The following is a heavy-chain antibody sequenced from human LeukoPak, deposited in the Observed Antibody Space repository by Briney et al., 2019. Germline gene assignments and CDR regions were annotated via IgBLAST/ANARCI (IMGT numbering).Heavy chain of an antibody. J-gene: IGHJ5*02. V-gene: IGHV1-69*05. CDR2: IIPIFGTA. D-gene: IGHD5-24*01. Sequence: ASVKVSCKASGGTFSSYAISWVRQAPGQGLEWMGGIIPIFGTANYAQKFQGRVTITTDESTSTAYMELSSLRSEDTAVYYCASQSEMATIYNWFDRWGQGTLVTVSS. CDR1: GGTFSSYA. CDR3: ASQSEMATIYNWFDR.